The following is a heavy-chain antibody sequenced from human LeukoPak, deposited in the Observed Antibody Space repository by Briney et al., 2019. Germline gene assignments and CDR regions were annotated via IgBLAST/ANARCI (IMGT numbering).Heavy chain of an antibody. V-gene: IGHV4-4*09. D-gene: IGHD1-26*01. Sequence: PSETLSLTCTVSGGSISSHYWSWIRQPPGQGLEWIAYIHSSGYTNYNPYLQRRVTISVDTSKNQFSLKVASVTAADTAIYYCAQRQGPTSGSYDYFDPWGPGAPVTVSS. CDR1: GGSISSHY. CDR3: AQRQGPTSGSYDYFDP. CDR2: IHSSGYT. J-gene: IGHJ5*02.